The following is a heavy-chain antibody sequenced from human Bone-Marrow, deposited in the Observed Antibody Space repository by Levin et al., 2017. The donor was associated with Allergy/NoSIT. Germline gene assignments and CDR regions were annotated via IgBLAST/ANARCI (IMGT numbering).Heavy chain of an antibody. V-gene: IGHV3-23*01. Sequence: HPGESLKISCAASGFTFSSYAMSWVRQAPGKGLEWVSAISGSGGSTYYADSVKGRFTISRDNSKNTLYLQMNSLRAEDTAVYYCAKVRYSSGWYCLDYWGQGTLVTVSS. J-gene: IGHJ4*02. D-gene: IGHD6-19*01. CDR1: GFTFSSYA. CDR3: AKVRYSSGWYCLDY. CDR2: ISGSGGST.